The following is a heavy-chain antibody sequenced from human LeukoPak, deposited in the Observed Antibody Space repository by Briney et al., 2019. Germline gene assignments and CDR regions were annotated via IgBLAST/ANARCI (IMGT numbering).Heavy chain of an antibody. D-gene: IGHD3-3*01. J-gene: IGHJ4*02. Sequence: GGSLRLSCAASGFTFSSYSMNWVRQAPGKGLEWVSSIRSSSSYIYYADSVKGRFTISRDNAKNSLYLQMNSLRAEDTAVYYCATDYDFWSGYAYWGQGTLVTVSS. CDR3: ATDYDFWSGYAY. CDR2: IRSSSSYI. V-gene: IGHV3-21*01. CDR1: GFTFSSYS.